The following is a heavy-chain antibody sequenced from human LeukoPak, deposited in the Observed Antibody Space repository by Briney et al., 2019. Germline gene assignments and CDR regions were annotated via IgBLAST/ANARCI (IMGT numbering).Heavy chain of an antibody. J-gene: IGHJ3*02. D-gene: IGHD1-1*01. CDR2: ISSSSSYI. CDR3: ARKGTRGAFDI. V-gene: IGHV3-21*01. Sequence: GGSLRLSCAASGFTFSSYSMNWVRQAPGKGLEWVSSISSSSSYIYYADSVKGRFTISRDNAKNSLYLQMNSLRAEDTAVYYCARKGTRGAFDIWGQGTMVTVSS. CDR1: GFTFSSYS.